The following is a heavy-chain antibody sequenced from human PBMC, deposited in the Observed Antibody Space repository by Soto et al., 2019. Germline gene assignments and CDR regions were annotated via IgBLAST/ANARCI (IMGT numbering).Heavy chain of an antibody. CDR2: IYYSGST. CDR3: ARHGRLNRGYYYYYMDV. J-gene: IGHJ6*03. Sequence: SETLSLTCTVSGGSISSYYWSWIRQPPGKGLEWIGYIYYSGSTNYNPSLKSRVTISVDTSKNQFSLKLSSVTAADTAVYYCARHGRLNRGYYYYYMDVWGKGTTVTVSS. CDR1: GGSISSYY. D-gene: IGHD3-16*01. V-gene: IGHV4-59*08.